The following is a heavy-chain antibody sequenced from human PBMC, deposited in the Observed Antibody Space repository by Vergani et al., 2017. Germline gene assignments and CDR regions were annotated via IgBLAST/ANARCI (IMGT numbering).Heavy chain of an antibody. Sequence: EVDLVESGGGLVQPGGSLRLSCAASGFIFSDHYMDWVRQAPGKGLEWVGRIRNKANDYTTQYAASVKGRFTISRDDSKSIAYLQMNNLQTEDTAMYYCVRDQVTMLRGSDALDIWGQGTMVTVSS. CDR2: IRNKANDYTT. CDR3: VRDQVTMLRGSDALDI. V-gene: IGHV3-72*01. CDR1: GFIFSDHY. D-gene: IGHD3-10*01. J-gene: IGHJ3*02.